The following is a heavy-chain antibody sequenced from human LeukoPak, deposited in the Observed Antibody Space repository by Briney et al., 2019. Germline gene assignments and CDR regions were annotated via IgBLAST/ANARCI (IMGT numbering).Heavy chain of an antibody. Sequence: GGSLRLSCAASGFTFSSYTMTWVRQAPGKGLEWVSYISGSSTTIYYADSVKGRFTISRDNAKDSLYLQMNSLRDEDTAVYYCARDVLSYGDSGVDYWGQGTLVTVSS. D-gene: IGHD2-2*01. V-gene: IGHV3-48*02. CDR1: GFTFSSYT. CDR3: ARDVLSYGDSGVDY. CDR2: ISGSSTTI. J-gene: IGHJ4*02.